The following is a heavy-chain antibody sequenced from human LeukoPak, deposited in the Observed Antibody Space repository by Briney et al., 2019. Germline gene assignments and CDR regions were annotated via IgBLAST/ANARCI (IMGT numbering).Heavy chain of an antibody. J-gene: IGHJ4*02. D-gene: IGHD6-13*01. CDR1: GFTFSSYS. Sequence: GGSLRLSCAASGFTFSSYSMNWVRQAPGKGLEWVSFISSHSSTIYYADSVKGRFTISRDNAKNSLYLQMNSPRDEDTAVYYCARGAIAAAGTYYFDYWGQGTLVTVSS. V-gene: IGHV3-48*02. CDR3: ARGAIAAAGTYYFDY. CDR2: ISSHSSTI.